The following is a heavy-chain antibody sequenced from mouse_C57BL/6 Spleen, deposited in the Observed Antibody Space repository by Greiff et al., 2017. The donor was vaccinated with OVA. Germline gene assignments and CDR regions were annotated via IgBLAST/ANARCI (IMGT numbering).Heavy chain of an antibody. V-gene: IGHV6-3*01. Sequence: EVKLEESGGGLVQPGGSMKLSCVASGFTFSNYWMNWVRQSPEKGLEWVAQIRLKSDNYATHYAESVKGRFTISRDDSKSTVYLQMSNLRAEDAGIYYCTGSLRYYYFDYWGQGTTLTVSS. CDR3: TGSLRYYYFDY. J-gene: IGHJ2*01. D-gene: IGHD2-14*01. CDR2: IRLKSDNYAT. CDR1: GFTFSNYW.